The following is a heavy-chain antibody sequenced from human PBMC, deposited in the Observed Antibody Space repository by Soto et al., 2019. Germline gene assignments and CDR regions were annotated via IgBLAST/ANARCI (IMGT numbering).Heavy chain of an antibody. CDR1: GFSFSSYD. CDR3: THFPMVRRFVKNYYLHV. CDR2: ISYDANNR. D-gene: IGHD3-10*01. V-gene: IGHV3-30*03. J-gene: IGHJ6*03. Sequence: GGSLRLSCAVSGFSFSSYDMHWVRQAPGEGLEWVAVISYDANNRYYADSVRGRFTISRDNSKNTLYLQISSLRPEDMAVYYCTHFPMVRRFVKNYYLHVWGQGAKVTVFS.